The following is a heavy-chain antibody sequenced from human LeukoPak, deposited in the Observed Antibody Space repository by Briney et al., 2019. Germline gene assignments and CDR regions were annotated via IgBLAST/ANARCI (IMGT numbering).Heavy chain of an antibody. D-gene: IGHD3-10*01. J-gene: IGHJ3*02. V-gene: IGHV3-64D*06. CDR2: MSSNGGST. CDR3: VNNLLWFGELLSAFDT. Sequence: PGGSLRLSCSASGFTFSSYAMHWVRQAPGKGLEYVSAMSSNGGSTYYADSVKGRFTISRDNSKNTLYLQMSSLRAEDTAVYFCVNNLLWFGELLSAFDTWGQGTMVTLST. CDR1: GFTFSSYA.